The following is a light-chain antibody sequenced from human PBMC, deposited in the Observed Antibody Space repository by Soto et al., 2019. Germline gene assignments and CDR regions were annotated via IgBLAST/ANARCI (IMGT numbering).Light chain of an antibody. CDR3: ISSTSTGTRV. CDR1: NSDVGGYDR. CDR2: EVY. Sequence: QSALTQPASVSGSPGQSITISCTGTNSDVGGYDRVSWYQHHPGKAPKLLIFEVYNCPSGISDRFSGSKSGDTASLTISGLQAEDEADYYCISSTSTGTRVFGGGTKLTVL. J-gene: IGLJ3*02. V-gene: IGLV2-14*01.